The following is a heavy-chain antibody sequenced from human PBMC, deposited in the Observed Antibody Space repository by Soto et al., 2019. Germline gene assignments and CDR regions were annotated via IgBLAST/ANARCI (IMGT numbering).Heavy chain of an antibody. V-gene: IGHV4-59*01. CDR3: ARDFNSMDV. D-gene: IGHD1-20*01. Sequence: SGTLCLTCTDCGGSISSYYWNWILQPPGKGLEWIGYIYYSGSTNYNPSLKSRVTISADTSKNQFSLKLSSVTAAETAVYYCARDFNSMDVWGQGTPVNVSS. CDR1: GGSISSYY. CDR2: IYYSGST. J-gene: IGHJ6*02.